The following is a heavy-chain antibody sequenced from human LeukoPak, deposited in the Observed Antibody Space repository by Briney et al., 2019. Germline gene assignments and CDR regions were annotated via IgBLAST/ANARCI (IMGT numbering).Heavy chain of an antibody. CDR2: IYYTGST. Sequence: SETLSLTCTVYGGSISSTGYYWGWIRQPPGKGLEWLGNIYYTGSTYYNPSLKSRVTISVDTSKNQFSLKLSSVTAADTAVYYCARRYFDWLLPFDYWGQGTLVTVSS. CDR3: ARRYFDWLLPFDY. J-gene: IGHJ4*02. D-gene: IGHD3-9*01. V-gene: IGHV4-39*07. CDR1: GGSISSTGYY.